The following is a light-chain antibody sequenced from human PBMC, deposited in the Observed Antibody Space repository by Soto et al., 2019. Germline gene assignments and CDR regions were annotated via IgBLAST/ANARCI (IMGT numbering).Light chain of an antibody. V-gene: IGLV2-11*01. CDR2: DVS. CDR1: SSDVGGYNY. J-gene: IGLJ2*01. CDR3: CSRGSSFTLL. Sequence: QSVLTQPRSMSGSPGQSVTISCTGTSSDVGGYNYVSWYQQHPGKAPKLMSYDVSKRPSGVPDRFSGSKSGNTSSLTISGLPAEDEADYYCCSRGSSFTLLFGGGTELTVL.